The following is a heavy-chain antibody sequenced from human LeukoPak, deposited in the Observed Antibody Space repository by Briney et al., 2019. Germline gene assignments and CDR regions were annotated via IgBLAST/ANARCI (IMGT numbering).Heavy chain of an antibody. Sequence: SETLSLTCTVSAGSISNYFWSWIRQPAGKGLEWIGRIYTSGTTNYSPSLKSRVTMSVDTSTNQFSLKLTSVTAADTAVYYCARVALWFGELTHYFDYWGQGTLVTVSS. CDR3: ARVALWFGELTHYFDY. V-gene: IGHV4-4*07. J-gene: IGHJ4*02. CDR1: AGSISNYF. CDR2: IYTSGTT. D-gene: IGHD3-10*01.